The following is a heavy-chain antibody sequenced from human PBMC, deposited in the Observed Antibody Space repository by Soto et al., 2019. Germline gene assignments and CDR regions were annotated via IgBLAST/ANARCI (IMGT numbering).Heavy chain of an antibody. CDR1: GDTFKNCV. Sequence: QVQVVQSGVEVRRPGSSVKVSCKASGDTFKNCVISWVRQAPGQGLEWMGGIIPLFGTTDFAKRFQGRLTITTDESTTTAYMELSRLRSEDTATYYCAAELGFGNLSVVWGQGTTVIVSS. CDR3: AAELGFGNLSVV. D-gene: IGHD3-10*01. V-gene: IGHV1-69*01. CDR2: IIPLFGTT. J-gene: IGHJ6*02.